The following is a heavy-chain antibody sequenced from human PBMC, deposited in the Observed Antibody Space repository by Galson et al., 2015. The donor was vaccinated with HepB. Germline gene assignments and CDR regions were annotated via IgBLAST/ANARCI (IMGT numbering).Heavy chain of an antibody. J-gene: IGHJ4*02. D-gene: IGHD2/OR15-2a*01. CDR3: ARGGFHSTLDN. V-gene: IGHV3-30-3*01. CDR1: GFTFRDHT. CDR2: ILPDGSTN. Sequence: SLRLSCATSGFTFRDHTFHWVRQAPGQGLEWMTFILPDGSTNSSADSVKGRFTVSRDNSRNTLFLQMNSLRPEDTAVYYCARGGFHSTLDNGGQGALVTVSS.